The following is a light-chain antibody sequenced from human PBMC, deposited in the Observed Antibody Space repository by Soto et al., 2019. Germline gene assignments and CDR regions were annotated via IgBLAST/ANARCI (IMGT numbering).Light chain of an antibody. CDR2: WAS. V-gene: IGKV4-1*01. Sequence: DIVMTQSPDSLAVSLGERATINCKSSQSVLYSSNNKNYLAWYQQKPGQPPRLLIYWASTREFAVPDRFSGSGSGTDFTLTISSLQAEDVAVYYCQQYFSTRPTFGPGTKVDVK. CDR3: QQYFSTRPT. J-gene: IGKJ3*01. CDR1: QSVLYSSNNKNY.